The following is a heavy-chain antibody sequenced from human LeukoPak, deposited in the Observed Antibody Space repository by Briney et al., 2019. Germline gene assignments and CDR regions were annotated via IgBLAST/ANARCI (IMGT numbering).Heavy chain of an antibody. CDR1: GFSFSTYS. D-gene: IGHD3-22*01. Sequence: MTGGSLRLSCVASGFSFSTYSMNWVRQAPGQGLEWVSSISSDSHFIYNADSLQGRFTISRDNAKNSLYLQMNSLRVEDTAVYYCVRDSGPDYYDDNGYQRGVFDYWGQGTLLSVSS. V-gene: IGHV3-21*01. CDR3: VRDSGPDYYDDNGYQRGVFDY. CDR2: ISSDSHFI. J-gene: IGHJ4*02.